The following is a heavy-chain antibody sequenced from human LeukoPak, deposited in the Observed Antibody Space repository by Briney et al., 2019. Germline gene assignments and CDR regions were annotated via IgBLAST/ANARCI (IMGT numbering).Heavy chain of an antibody. D-gene: IGHD6-19*01. CDR2: IIPIFGTA. V-gene: IGHV1-69*06. CDR3: ARAQWLGFDY. J-gene: IGHJ4*02. Sequence: GASVKVSCKASGGTFSSYAISWVRQAPGQGLEWMGGIIPIFGTANYAQKFQGRVTITADKSTSTAYMELSSLRPEDTAVYYCARAQWLGFDYWGQGTLVTVSS. CDR1: GGTFSSYA.